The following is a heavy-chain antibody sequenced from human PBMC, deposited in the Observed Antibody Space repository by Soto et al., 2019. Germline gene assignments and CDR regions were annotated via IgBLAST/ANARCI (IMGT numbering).Heavy chain of an antibody. CDR1: GDSFISYW. V-gene: IGHV5-51*01. CDR2: IYPGDSDT. CDR3: AGIAAAGTGSYFDY. D-gene: IGHD6-13*01. Sequence: GEFMKISCKGSGDSFISYWIGWVRQMPGKGLEWMGIIYPGDSDTRYSPSFQGQVTISADKSISTAYLQWSSLKASDTAMYYCAGIAAAGTGSYFDYWGQGTLVTVSS. J-gene: IGHJ4*02.